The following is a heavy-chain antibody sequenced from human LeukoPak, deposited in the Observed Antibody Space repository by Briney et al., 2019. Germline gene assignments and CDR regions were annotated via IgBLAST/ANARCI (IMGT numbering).Heavy chain of an antibody. J-gene: IGHJ4*02. CDR3: AKEDEGATGDY. CDR1: GFTFSNYG. CDR2: ISGSGGST. D-gene: IGHD1-26*01. Sequence: GGSLRLSRAASGFTFSNYGMNWVRQAPGKGLEWVSGISGSGGSTYSADSVKGRFTISRDNSKTTLYLQMNSLRAEDTAVYYCAKEDEGATGDYWGQGTLVTVSS. V-gene: IGHV3-23*01.